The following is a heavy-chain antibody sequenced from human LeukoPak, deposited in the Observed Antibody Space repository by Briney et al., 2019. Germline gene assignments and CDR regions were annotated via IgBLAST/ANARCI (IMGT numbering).Heavy chain of an antibody. D-gene: IGHD3-10*01. J-gene: IGHJ4*02. CDR1: GYTSTGYY. CDR3: ARDDPRGWYYFDY. Sequence: ASVKVSCKASGYTSTGYYMHWVRQAPGQGLEWMGWINPNSGGTNYAQKFQGRVTMTRDTSISTAYMELSRLRSDDTAVYYCARDDPRGWYYFDYWGQGTLVTVSS. V-gene: IGHV1-2*02. CDR2: INPNSGGT.